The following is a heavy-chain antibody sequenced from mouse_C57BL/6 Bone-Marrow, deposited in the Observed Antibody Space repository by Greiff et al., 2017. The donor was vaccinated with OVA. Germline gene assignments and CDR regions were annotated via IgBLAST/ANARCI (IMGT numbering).Heavy chain of an antibody. CDR2: IDPEGGDT. D-gene: IGHD2-1*01. V-gene: IGHV14-1*01. CDR1: GFNIKDYY. J-gene: IGHJ3*01. Sequence: VQLQQSGAELVRPGASVKLSCTASGFNIKDYYMHWVKQRPEQGLEWIGRIDPEGGDTEYAPKFHGKATMTADTSSNTAYLQLSSLTSEDTAVYYCTPIYYGIPWFAYWGQGTLVTVSA. CDR3: TPIYYGIPWFAY.